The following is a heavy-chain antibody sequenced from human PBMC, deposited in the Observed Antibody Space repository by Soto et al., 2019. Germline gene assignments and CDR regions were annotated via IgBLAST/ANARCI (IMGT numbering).Heavy chain of an antibody. CDR2: IWYDGSNK. V-gene: IGHV3-33*01. CDR3: ARGQMATTAFDI. CDR1: GFTFSSYG. Sequence: QPGGSLRLSCAASGFTFSSYGMHWVRQAPGKGLEWVAVIWYDGSNKYYADSVKGRFTISRDNSKNTLYLQMNSLRAEDTAVYYCARGQMATTAFDIWGQGTMVTVSS. D-gene: IGHD5-12*01. J-gene: IGHJ3*02.